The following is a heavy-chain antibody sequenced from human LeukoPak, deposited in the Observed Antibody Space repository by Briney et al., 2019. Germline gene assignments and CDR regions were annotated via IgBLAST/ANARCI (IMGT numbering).Heavy chain of an antibody. Sequence: GGSLRLSCAASGFTFSSYDLSWVRQAPGKGLECVSAIRRGVGSTYYADSVKGRFTISRDNSKNTLYLQMNSLRAEDTAVYYCAREIVDDSKMDVWGKGTTVTVSS. V-gene: IGHV3-23*01. CDR1: GFTFSSYD. CDR2: IRRGVGST. CDR3: AREIVDDSKMDV. D-gene: IGHD5-24*01. J-gene: IGHJ6*04.